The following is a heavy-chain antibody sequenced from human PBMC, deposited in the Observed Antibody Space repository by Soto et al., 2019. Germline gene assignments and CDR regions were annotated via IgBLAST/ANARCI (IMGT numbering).Heavy chain of an antibody. Sequence: LRLSCAASGFTFSSYTMNWARQAPGKGLEWVSSIDPSTSYIYYADSVKGRFTISRDNAKNSLYLQMNSLRAEDTAVYYCAKDTGNHYGVLDIWTQGTTDPVSS. CDR3: AKDTGNHYGVLDI. CDR2: IDPSTSYI. CDR1: GFTFSSYT. D-gene: IGHD4-17*01. J-gene: IGHJ3*02. V-gene: IGHV3-21*06.